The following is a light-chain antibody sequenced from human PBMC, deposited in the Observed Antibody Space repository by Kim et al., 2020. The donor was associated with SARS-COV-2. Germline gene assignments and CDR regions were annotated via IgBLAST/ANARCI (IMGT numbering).Light chain of an antibody. CDR3: ASYTSTSALGV. V-gene: IGLV2-14*03. Sequence: QSSTISCTGTRSDVGGHDNVSWYQQHPGKAPKLIIYDVTNRPSGVSGRLSGSKSGNTASLTISGLQAEDEADYHCASYTSTSALGVFGGGTKVTVL. CDR1: RSDVGGHDN. CDR2: DVT. J-gene: IGLJ3*02.